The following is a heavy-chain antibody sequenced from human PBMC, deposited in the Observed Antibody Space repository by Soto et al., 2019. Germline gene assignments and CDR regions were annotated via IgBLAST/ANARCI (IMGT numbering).Heavy chain of an antibody. CDR3: AKDPPYCSSTSCYVFDY. CDR1: GFTFTSFA. D-gene: IGHD2-2*01. Sequence: EVQLLESGGGLVQPGGSLKLSWAAPGFTFTSFALGWFPQPPGKGLEWVSAFSGSGGSTSYADPVKGRFTISRDNSKNTLYLQMNSLRAEDTAVYYCAKDPPYCSSTSCYVFDYWGQGTLVTVSS. J-gene: IGHJ4*02. CDR2: FSGSGGST. V-gene: IGHV3-23*01.